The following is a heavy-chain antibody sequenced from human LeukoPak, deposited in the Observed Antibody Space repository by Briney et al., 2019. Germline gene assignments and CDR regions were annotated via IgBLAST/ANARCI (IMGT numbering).Heavy chain of an antibody. CDR3: ARDYYDFWSGYSAHDAFDI. CDR2: ISYDGSNK. J-gene: IGHJ3*02. V-gene: IGHV3-30-3*01. CDR1: GFTFSSYA. D-gene: IGHD3-3*01. Sequence: GRSLRLSCAASGFTFSSYAMHWVRQAPGKWLEWVAVISYDGSNKYYADSVKGRFTISRDNSKNTLYLQMNSLRAEDTAVYYCARDYYDFWSGYSAHDAFDIWGQGTMVTVSS.